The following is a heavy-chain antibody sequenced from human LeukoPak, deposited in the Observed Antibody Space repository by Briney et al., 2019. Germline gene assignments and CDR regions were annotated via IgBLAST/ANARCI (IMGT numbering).Heavy chain of an antibody. Sequence: PGGSLRLSCAASGFTFSSYATSWVRQAPGKGLEWVSAISGSGGSTYYADSVKGRFTISRDNSKNTLYLQMNSLRAEDTAVYYCAKCGEAVAGTGYWYFDLWGRGTLVTVSS. V-gene: IGHV3-23*01. J-gene: IGHJ2*01. D-gene: IGHD6-19*01. CDR1: GFTFSSYA. CDR2: ISGSGGST. CDR3: AKCGEAVAGTGYWYFDL.